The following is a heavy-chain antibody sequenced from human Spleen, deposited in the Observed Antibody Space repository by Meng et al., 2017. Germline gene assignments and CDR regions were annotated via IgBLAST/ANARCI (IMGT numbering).Heavy chain of an antibody. Sequence: GESLKISCKGSGYSFTHYWIAWVRQMPGKGLEWMGIIYSGDSETRYSAFFEGHVTISADKASSTAYLQWNRLKASDTAMYYCARHDGAYDKNNYSYYGVDVWGQGTTVTVSS. CDR2: IYSGDSET. V-gene: IGHV5-51*01. CDR3: ARHDGAYDKNNYSYYGVDV. J-gene: IGHJ6*02. D-gene: IGHD5-12*01. CDR1: GYSFTHYW.